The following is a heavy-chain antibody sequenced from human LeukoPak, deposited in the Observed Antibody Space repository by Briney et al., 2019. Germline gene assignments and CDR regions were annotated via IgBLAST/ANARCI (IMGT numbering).Heavy chain of an antibody. J-gene: IGHJ4*02. Sequence: ASVKVSCKASGGTFSSYAISWVRQAPGQGLEWMGGIIPIFGTANYAQKFQGRVTITADESTSTAYMELSRLRSDDTAVYYCARAHSSARFDYWGQGTLVTVSS. CDR1: GGTFSSYA. D-gene: IGHD6-19*01. CDR2: IIPIFGTA. V-gene: IGHV1-69*13. CDR3: ARAHSSARFDY.